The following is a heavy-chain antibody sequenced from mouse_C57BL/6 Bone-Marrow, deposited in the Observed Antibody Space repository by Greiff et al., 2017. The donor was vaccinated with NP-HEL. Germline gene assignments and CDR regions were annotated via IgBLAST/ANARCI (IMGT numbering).Heavy chain of an antibody. Sequence: QVQLQQSDAELVKPGASVKISCKVSGYTFTDHTIHWMKQRPEQGLEWIGYIYPRDGSTKYNEKLKGKATLTADKSSSTAYMQLNSLTSEDSAVYFCGRGDDYDYWYFDVWGTGTTVTVSS. CDR1: GYTFTDHT. CDR2: IYPRDGST. CDR3: GRGDDYDYWYFDV. D-gene: IGHD2-4*01. V-gene: IGHV1-78*01. J-gene: IGHJ1*03.